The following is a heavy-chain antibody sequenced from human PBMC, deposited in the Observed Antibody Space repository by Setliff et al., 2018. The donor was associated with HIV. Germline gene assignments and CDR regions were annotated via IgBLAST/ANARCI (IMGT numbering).Heavy chain of an antibody. D-gene: IGHD4-4*01. CDR3: ARQGNPYYFDY. CDR2: IIPIVGTA. CDR1: GGPFSTYA. Sequence: GASVKVSCKASGGPFSTYAITWVRQAPGQGLEWMGGIIPIVGTANYAQKFQGRVTITADESTSTAYMELSSLRSEDTAVYYCARQGNPYYFDYWGQGTPVTVSS. J-gene: IGHJ4*02. V-gene: IGHV1-69*13.